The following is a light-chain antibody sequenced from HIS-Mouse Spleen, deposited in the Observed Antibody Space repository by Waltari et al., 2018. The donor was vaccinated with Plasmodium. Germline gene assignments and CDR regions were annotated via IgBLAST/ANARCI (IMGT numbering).Light chain of an antibody. CDR2: EDS. CDR1: ALPKKY. Sequence: SYELTQPPSVSVSPGQTARITCSGDALPKKYAYWYKQKSGQAPVLVIYEDSKRPSGIPVRFSCSISGTMATLTISGAQVEDEADYYCYSTDSSGNHTVFGGGTKLTVL. J-gene: IGLJ3*02. CDR3: YSTDSSGNHTV. V-gene: IGLV3-10*01.